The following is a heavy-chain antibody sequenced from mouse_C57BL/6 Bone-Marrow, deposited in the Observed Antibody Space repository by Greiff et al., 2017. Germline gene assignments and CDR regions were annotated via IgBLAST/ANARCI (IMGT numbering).Heavy chain of an antibody. J-gene: IGHJ2*01. Sequence: QVQLQQSGAELARPGASVKLSCKASGYTFTSYGISWVKQRTGQGLEWIGEIYPRSGNTYYNEKFKGKATLTADKSSSTAYMELRSLTSADSAVYVCARRDYGSRNFDYWGQGTTLTVSS. D-gene: IGHD1-1*01. CDR3: ARRDYGSRNFDY. V-gene: IGHV1-81*01. CDR2: IYPRSGNT. CDR1: GYTFTSYG.